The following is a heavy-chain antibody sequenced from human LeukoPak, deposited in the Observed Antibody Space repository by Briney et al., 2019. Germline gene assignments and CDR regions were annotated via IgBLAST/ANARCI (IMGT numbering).Heavy chain of an antibody. CDR1: GLPIADFA. V-gene: IGHV3-43*02. J-gene: IGHJ4*02. Sequence: GGSLILSCVASGLPIADFAMHWVRQAPGKGLEWVSLISGDGVSTFYADSVKGRFSISRDNSKNSLYLEMNSLRTEDAAMYYCAKESGKFDYWGQGTLAAVSS. CDR2: ISGDGVST. CDR3: AKESGKFDY.